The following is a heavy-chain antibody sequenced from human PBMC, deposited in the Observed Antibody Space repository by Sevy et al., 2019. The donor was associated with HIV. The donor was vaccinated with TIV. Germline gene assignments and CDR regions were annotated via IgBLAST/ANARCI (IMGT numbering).Heavy chain of an antibody. V-gene: IGHV7-4-1*02. CDR1: GYTFTNYA. Sequence: ASVTVSCKASGYTFTNYAMNWVRQAPGQGLEWMGWINTNTGNPTYTQGFTGRFVFSLDTSVSTAYLQISSLKAEDTAVYYCARGYIGYDSGDAFDIWGQGTMVTV. D-gene: IGHD5-12*01. J-gene: IGHJ3*02. CDR3: ARGYIGYDSGDAFDI. CDR2: INTNTGNP.